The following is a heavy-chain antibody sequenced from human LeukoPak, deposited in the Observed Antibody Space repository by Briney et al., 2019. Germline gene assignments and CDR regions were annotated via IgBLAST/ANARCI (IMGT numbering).Heavy chain of an antibody. Sequence: ASVKVSCKASGYTFTSYYIHWVRQAPGQGLEWMGIINPRGGGTRYAQKFQGRVTVTSDTSTTTVYMELSSLRSEDTAVYYCARALGYRGYDYGWYYDYWGQGTLVTVSS. D-gene: IGHD5-12*01. J-gene: IGHJ4*02. CDR3: ARALGYRGYDYGWYYDY. V-gene: IGHV1-46*01. CDR1: GYTFTSYY. CDR2: INPRGGGT.